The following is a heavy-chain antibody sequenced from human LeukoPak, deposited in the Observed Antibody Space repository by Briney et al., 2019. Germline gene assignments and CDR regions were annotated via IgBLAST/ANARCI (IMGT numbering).Heavy chain of an antibody. CDR2: IYYSGST. CDR3: ARQGYAGNSGYFDS. CDR1: GGSISISTYY. Sequence: SETLSLTCTVSGGSISISTYYWGWIRQPPGKGLEWIGNIYYSGSTYCNPSLKSRVTISVDTSKNQFSLRLTSVTAADTAVYYCARQGYAGNSGYFDSWGQGALVTVSS. J-gene: IGHJ4*02. D-gene: IGHD4-23*01. V-gene: IGHV4-39*01.